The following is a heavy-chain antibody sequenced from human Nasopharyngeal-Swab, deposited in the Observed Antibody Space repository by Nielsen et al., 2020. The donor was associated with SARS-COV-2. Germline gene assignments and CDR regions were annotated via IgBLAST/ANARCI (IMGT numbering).Heavy chain of an antibody. V-gene: IGHV3-21*01. CDR2: ISSSSSYI. Sequence: GGSLRLSCPASAFTFSSYSINWVRQPPGKGLEWVSSISSSSSYIYYADSVKGRFTISRDNANNSLYLQMNSLRDEDTAVDYCARVPVYNWNDDSFDYWGQGTLVTVSS. CDR3: ARVPVYNWNDDSFDY. D-gene: IGHD1-20*01. J-gene: IGHJ4*02. CDR1: AFTFSSYS.